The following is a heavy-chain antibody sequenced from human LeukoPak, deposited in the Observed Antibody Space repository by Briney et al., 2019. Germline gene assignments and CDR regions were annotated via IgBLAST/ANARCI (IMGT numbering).Heavy chain of an antibody. V-gene: IGHV4-59*08. D-gene: IGHD3-10*01. J-gene: IGHJ5*02. CDR1: GVSISSYY. Sequence: SETLSLTCTVSGVSISSYYWSWIRQPPGKGLEWIGYIYYSGSTNYNPSLKSRVTISVDTSKNQFSLKLSSVTAADTAVYYCARSYGWFDPWGQGTLVTVSS. CDR2: IYYSGST. CDR3: ARSYGWFDP.